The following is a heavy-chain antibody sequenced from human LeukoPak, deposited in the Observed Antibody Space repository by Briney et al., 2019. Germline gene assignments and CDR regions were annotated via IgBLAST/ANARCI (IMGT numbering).Heavy chain of an antibody. D-gene: IGHD6-6*01. CDR2: IKEDGSER. CDR3: ARQLVKYSSDY. Sequence: PGGSLRLSCAASGFTFSNYWMSWVRQAPGKGLEWVANIKEDGSERYYVDSVKGRFTISRDNAKNSLYLQMNSLRAEDTAVYYCARQLVKYSSDYWGQGTLVTVSS. CDR1: GFTFSNYW. V-gene: IGHV3-7*02. J-gene: IGHJ4*02.